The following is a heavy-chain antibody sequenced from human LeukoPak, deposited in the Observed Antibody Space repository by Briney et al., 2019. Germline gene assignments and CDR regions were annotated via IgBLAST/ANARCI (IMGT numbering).Heavy chain of an antibody. V-gene: IGHV4-39*07. CDR3: ARDRDFRGYCFDY. Sequence: KPSETLSLTCTVSGGSISSSSYYWGWIRQPPGKGLEWIGSIYYSGSTYYNPSLKSRVTISVDTSKNQFSLKLSSVTAADTAVYYCARDRDFRGYCFDYWAREPWSPSPQ. D-gene: IGHD3-10*01. J-gene: IGHJ4*02. CDR1: GGSISSSSYY. CDR2: IYYSGST.